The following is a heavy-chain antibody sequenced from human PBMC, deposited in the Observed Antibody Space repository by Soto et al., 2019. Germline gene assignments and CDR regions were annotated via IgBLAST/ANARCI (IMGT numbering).Heavy chain of an antibody. CDR2: INHSGST. J-gene: IGHJ4*02. CDR3: ARGPPWSGGYYTLFDY. CDR1: GGPFSGYY. V-gene: IGHV4-34*01. D-gene: IGHD3-22*01. Sequence: PSETLSLTCAVYGGPFSGYYWSWIRQPPGKGLEWIGEINHSGSTNYNPSLKSRVTISVDTSKNQFSLKLSSVTAADTAVYYCARGPPWSGGYYTLFDYWGQRTPVTVSS.